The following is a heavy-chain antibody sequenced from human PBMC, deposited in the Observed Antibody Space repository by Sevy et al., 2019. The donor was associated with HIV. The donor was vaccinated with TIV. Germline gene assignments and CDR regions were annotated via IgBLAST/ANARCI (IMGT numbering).Heavy chain of an antibody. V-gene: IGHV3-11*01. CDR1: GFTFSDFH. Sequence: GGSLRLSCAASGFTFSDFHMSWIRQAPGRGLEWVSYISGSANTIYYTDSVKGRFTISRDNAKNSLYLQTNSLRAEDTAVYYCAGATAATDKENYFDYWGQGALVTVSS. D-gene: IGHD6-13*01. CDR3: AGATAATDKENYFDY. CDR2: ISGSANTI. J-gene: IGHJ4*02.